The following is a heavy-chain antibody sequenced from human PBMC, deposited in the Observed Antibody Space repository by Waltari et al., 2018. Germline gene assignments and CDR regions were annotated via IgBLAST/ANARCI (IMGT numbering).Heavy chain of an antibody. D-gene: IGHD6-6*01. Sequence: EVQLVESGGGLVQPGGSLRLSCAASGFTFSSYSMNWVRQAPGKGLEWVSYISSSSSTIYYADSVKGRFTISRDNAKNSLYLQMNSLRAEDTAVYYCARGGYSSSSGLHYYYGMDVWGQGTTVTVSS. CDR3: ARGGYSSSSGLHYYYGMDV. J-gene: IGHJ6*02. V-gene: IGHV3-48*01. CDR2: ISSSSSTI. CDR1: GFTFSSYS.